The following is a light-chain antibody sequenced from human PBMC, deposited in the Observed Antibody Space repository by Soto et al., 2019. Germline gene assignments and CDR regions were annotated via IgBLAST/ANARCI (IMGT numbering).Light chain of an antibody. CDR3: QQYASSLT. Sequence: EVVLTQSPATLSLSPGERATLSCRASESISSTLAWYQQKPGQAPRLLIYDASSRATGVPDKFRGSGSGTDFTLIISRLEPEDFAVYYCQQYASSLTFGGGTKIEIK. CDR2: DAS. J-gene: IGKJ4*01. CDR1: ESISST. V-gene: IGKV3-20*01.